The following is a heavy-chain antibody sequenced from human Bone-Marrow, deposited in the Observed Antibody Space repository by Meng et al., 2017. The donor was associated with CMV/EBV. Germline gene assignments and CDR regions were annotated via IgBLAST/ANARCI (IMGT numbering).Heavy chain of an antibody. J-gene: IGHJ4*02. D-gene: IGHD3-3*01. V-gene: IGHV3-15*01. Sequence: GGSLRLSCAASGFTFSNAWMSWVRQAPGKGLEWVGRIKSKTDGGTTDYAAPVKGRFTISRDDSKNTLYLQMNSLKTEDTAVYYCTTITIFGVVTPDYWGQGTLVTGSS. CDR2: IKSKTDGGTT. CDR1: GFTFSNAW. CDR3: TTITIFGVVTPDY.